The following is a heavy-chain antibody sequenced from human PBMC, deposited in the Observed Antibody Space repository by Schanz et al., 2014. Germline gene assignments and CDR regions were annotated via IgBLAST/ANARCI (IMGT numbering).Heavy chain of an antibody. D-gene: IGHD1-26*01. CDR1: GFSFSTYW. V-gene: IGHV3-23*01. CDR3: ARGGSGSHYRLDY. Sequence: DVQLLESGGGLVQPGGSLRLSCAASGFSFSTYWMSWVRQAPGKGLEWVSAISASGGTTYYADSVKGRFTVSRDNAENALYLQMNSLRAEDTGLYFCARGGSGSHYRLDYWGQGTLVTVSS. CDR2: ISASGGTT. J-gene: IGHJ4*02.